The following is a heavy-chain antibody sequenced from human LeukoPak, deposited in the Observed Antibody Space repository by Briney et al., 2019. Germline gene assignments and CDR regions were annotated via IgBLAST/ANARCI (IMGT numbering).Heavy chain of an antibody. Sequence: GSSVKVSCKASGGTFSGYAISWVRQAPGQGLEWMGGIIPIFGTANYAQKFQGRVTITTDESTSTAYMELSSLRSEDTAVYYCARGDITMVRGASRWFDPWGQGTLVTVSS. CDR2: IIPIFGTA. V-gene: IGHV1-69*05. D-gene: IGHD3-10*01. J-gene: IGHJ5*02. CDR1: GGTFSGYA. CDR3: ARGDITMVRGASRWFDP.